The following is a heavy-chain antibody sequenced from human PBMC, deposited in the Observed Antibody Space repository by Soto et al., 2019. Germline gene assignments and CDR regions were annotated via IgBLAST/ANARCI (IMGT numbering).Heavy chain of an antibody. CDR1: GFTFSSYA. V-gene: IGHV3-30-3*01. CDR3: ARDYSTIFGVVSNYYYGMDV. D-gene: IGHD3-3*01. Sequence: QVQLVESGGGVVQPGRSLRLSCAASGFTFSSYAMHWVRQAPGKGLEWVAVISYDGSNKYYADSVKGRFTISRDNSKNTLYLQMNSLRAEDTDVYYCARDYSTIFGVVSNYYYGMDVWGQGTTVTGSS. J-gene: IGHJ6*02. CDR2: ISYDGSNK.